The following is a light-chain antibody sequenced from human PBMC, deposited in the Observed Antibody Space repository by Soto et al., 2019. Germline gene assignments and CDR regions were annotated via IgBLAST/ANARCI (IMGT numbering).Light chain of an antibody. V-gene: IGKV3-11*01. CDR1: QSISSY. J-gene: IGKJ4*01. Sequence: EIVLTQSPATLSLSPGERATLSCRASQSISSYLAWYQQKPGQAPRLLIYDASNRATGIPARFSGSGSGTDFTLTISSLEREDFAVYYCQQRGNWPPITFGGGTKVEIK. CDR3: QQRGNWPPIT. CDR2: DAS.